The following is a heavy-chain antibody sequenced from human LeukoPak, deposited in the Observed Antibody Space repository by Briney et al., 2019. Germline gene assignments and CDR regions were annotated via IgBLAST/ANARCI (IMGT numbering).Heavy chain of an antibody. CDR2: ISGSGGST. Sequence: PGGSLRLSCAASGFTFSSYAMSWVRQAPGKGLEWVSAISGSGGSTYYADSVKGRFTISRDNSKNTLYLQMNSLRAGDTAVYYCAKASVSSSWFDAFDIWGQGTMVTVSS. J-gene: IGHJ3*02. V-gene: IGHV3-23*01. CDR1: GFTFSSYA. CDR3: AKASVSSSWFDAFDI. D-gene: IGHD6-13*01.